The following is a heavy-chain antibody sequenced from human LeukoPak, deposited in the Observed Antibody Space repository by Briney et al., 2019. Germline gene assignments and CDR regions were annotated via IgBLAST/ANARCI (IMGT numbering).Heavy chain of an antibody. J-gene: IGHJ4*02. V-gene: IGHV4-39*01. CDR1: GGSISSSSYY. Sequence: PSETLSLTCTVSGGSISSSSYYWGWIRQPPGKGLEWIGRIYYSGSTYYNPSLKSRVTISVDTSKNQFSLKLSSVTAADTAVYYCARQSVWSKYFDYWGQGTLVTVSS. CDR3: ARQSVWSKYFDY. CDR2: IYYSGST. D-gene: IGHD2-21*01.